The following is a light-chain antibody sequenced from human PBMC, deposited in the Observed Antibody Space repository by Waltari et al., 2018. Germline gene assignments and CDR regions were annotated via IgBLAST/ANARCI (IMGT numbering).Light chain of an antibody. J-gene: IGLJ3*02. CDR1: TAQLSTTHS. CDR3: LLYYGDARWV. Sequence: QTVVTQEPSLTVSPGETVTPTCAPATAQLSTTHSPTWLQRKPGQAPTSLIYSTNKRHPWTPARFSGSLLGGKAALTLSRAQPEDEAEYYCLLYYGDARWVFGGGTKLTVL. V-gene: IGLV7-43*01. CDR2: STN.